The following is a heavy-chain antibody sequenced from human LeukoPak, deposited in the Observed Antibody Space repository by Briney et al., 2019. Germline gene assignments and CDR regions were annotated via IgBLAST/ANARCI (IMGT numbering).Heavy chain of an antibody. V-gene: IGHV1-18*01. CDR1: GYTFTSYG. Sequence: ASVKVSCKASGYTFTSYGISWVRQAPGQGLEWMGWISAYNGNTNYAQKLQGRVTMTTDTSTSTAYMELRSLRSDDTAVYYCARVSSSSGSYFSYYYYYYYMDVWGKGTTVTISS. D-gene: IGHD1-26*01. CDR2: ISAYNGNT. J-gene: IGHJ6*03. CDR3: ARVSSSSGSYFSYYYYYYYMDV.